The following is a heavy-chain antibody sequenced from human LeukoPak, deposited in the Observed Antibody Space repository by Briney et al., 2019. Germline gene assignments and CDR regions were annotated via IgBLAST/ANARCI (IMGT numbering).Heavy chain of an antibody. J-gene: IGHJ6*02. D-gene: IGHD5-24*01. CDR2: IIPVLGIT. Sequence: SVKVSCKASGGTFSSYAISWVRQAPGQGLEWMGRIIPVLGITNYAQKFQGRVTITADKSTSTADMELSSLRSGDTAVYYCARGGGRWLQLSVADYYGMDVWGRGTTVTVSS. CDR1: GGTFSSYA. CDR3: ARGGGRWLQLSVADYYGMDV. V-gene: IGHV1-69*04.